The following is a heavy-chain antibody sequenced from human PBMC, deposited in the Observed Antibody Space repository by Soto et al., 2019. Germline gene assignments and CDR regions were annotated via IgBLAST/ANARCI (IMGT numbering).Heavy chain of an antibody. D-gene: IGHD3-10*01. J-gene: IGHJ5*02. Sequence: LESGGGLVQPGGSLTLSCAASGFTFSSYAMTWVRQAPGKGLEWVSGISGGGGVSTYYADSVKGRFTISRDNSMNTLYLQMNRLRAEDTAVYYCAKDAISMVRGVNNWFDPWGQGTLVTVSS. CDR2: ISGGGGVST. CDR3: AKDAISMVRGVNNWFDP. V-gene: IGHV3-23*01. CDR1: GFTFSSYA.